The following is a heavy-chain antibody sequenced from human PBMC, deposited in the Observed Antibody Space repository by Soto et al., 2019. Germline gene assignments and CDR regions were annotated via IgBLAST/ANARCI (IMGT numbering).Heavy chain of an antibody. CDR3: ARAPYPVFGY. J-gene: IGHJ4*02. CDR1: GFTFSAYW. CDR2: INSDGSIT. V-gene: IGHV3-74*01. Sequence: PGGSLRLSCAASGFTFSAYWMHWVRQDPGKGLEWVSRINSDGSITSYADSVEGRFTTSRDNAKNMLYLQMSSLRAEDTAVYYCARAPYPVFGYWGQGTLVTVSS.